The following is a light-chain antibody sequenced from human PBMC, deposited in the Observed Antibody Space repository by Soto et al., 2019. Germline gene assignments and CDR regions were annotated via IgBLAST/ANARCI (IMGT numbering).Light chain of an antibody. CDR3: QQYYNRPPD. Sequence: EIVMTQSPVTLSVSPGERATLSCRASQSVSSNLAWYQHKPGQAPRLLIYDASTRATGVPARFSGSGSGTKFTLTISSLQSEDLAVYYCQQYYNRPPDFGGGTKVDIK. CDR1: QSVSSN. J-gene: IGKJ4*01. CDR2: DAS. V-gene: IGKV3D-15*01.